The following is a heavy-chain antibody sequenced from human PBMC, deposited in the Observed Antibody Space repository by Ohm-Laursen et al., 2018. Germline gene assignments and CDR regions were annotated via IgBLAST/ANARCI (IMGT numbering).Heavy chain of an antibody. CDR3: ARLYYYDSSGYWIDY. J-gene: IGHJ4*02. D-gene: IGHD3-22*01. Sequence: SLRLSCTASGFTVSSNYMSWVRQAPGKGLEWVSVIYSGGSTYYADSVKGRFTISRDNSKNTLYLQMNSLRAEDTAVYYCARLYYYDSSGYWIDYWGQGTPVTVSS. CDR2: IYSGGST. V-gene: IGHV3-53*01. CDR1: GFTVSSNY.